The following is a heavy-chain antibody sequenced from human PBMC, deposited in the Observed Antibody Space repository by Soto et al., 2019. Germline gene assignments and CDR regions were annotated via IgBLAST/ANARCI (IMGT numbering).Heavy chain of an antibody. V-gene: IGHV3-23*01. J-gene: IGHJ6*03. Sequence: EVQLLESGGGLVQPGGSLRLSCAASGFTFSSYAMSWVRQAPGKGLEWVSAISGSGGSTYYADSVKGRFTISRDNSKNTLYLQMNSLRAKDTAVYYCAKGGSGYDDYYYYMDVWGKGTTVTVSS. CDR1: GFTFSSYA. D-gene: IGHD5-12*01. CDR2: ISGSGGST. CDR3: AKGGSGYDDYYYYMDV.